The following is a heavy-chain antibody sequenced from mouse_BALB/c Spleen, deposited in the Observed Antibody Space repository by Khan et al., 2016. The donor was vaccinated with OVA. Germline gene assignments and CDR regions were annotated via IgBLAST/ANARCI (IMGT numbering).Heavy chain of an antibody. J-gene: IGHJ3*01. CDR1: GYTFTSYT. CDR2: INTSNGYT. D-gene: IGHD2-12*01. V-gene: IGHV1-4*01. Sequence: QVQLQQSGAELARPGASVKMSCKASGYTFTSYTIYWIKQRPGQGLEWIGYINTSNGYTNYNQKFKDKATLTKDKSYNKAYVPLCCLTSDDSADDNFVSDWAYHTTDGWFAYWGQGTLGTVSA. CDR3: VSDWAYHTTDGWFAY.